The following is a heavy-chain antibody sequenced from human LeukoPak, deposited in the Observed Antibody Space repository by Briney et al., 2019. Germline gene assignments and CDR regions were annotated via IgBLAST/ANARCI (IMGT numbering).Heavy chain of an antibody. Sequence: PGGSLRLSCTASGSTFSTYAMSWVRQAPGKGLEWFSAISGGGDDTYYADSVKGRFTISRDNSKNTLYLQMNSLRVEDTAVYYCAKGSSSSRPYYFDYWGQGALVTVSS. D-gene: IGHD6-6*01. CDR3: AKGSSSSRPYYFDY. J-gene: IGHJ4*02. CDR1: GSTFSTYA. V-gene: IGHV3-23*01. CDR2: ISGGGDDT.